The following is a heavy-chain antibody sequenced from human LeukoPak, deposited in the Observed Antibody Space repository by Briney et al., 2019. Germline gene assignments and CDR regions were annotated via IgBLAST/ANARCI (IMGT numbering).Heavy chain of an antibody. Sequence: GGSLRLSCAASGFTFTSYAINWVRQAPGKGLEWVSAISGSGGTTFYADSVKGRFTISRDNSKNTMYLQMNSLRAEDTAVYYCAKPEKYGNIVVVVAAIPLGYWGQGTLVTVSS. J-gene: IGHJ4*02. CDR2: ISGSGGTT. CDR3: AKPEKYGNIVVVVAAIPLGY. CDR1: GFTFTSYA. V-gene: IGHV3-23*01. D-gene: IGHD2-15*01.